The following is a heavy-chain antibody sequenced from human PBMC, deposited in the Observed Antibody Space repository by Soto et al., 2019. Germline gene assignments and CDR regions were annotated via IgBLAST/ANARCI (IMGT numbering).Heavy chain of an antibody. CDR2: IWCDGSNK. CDR1: GFTFSSYG. V-gene: IGHV3-33*01. J-gene: IGHJ5*02. CDR3: ARERAFFGVVTPCWFDP. Sequence: QVQLVESGGGVVQPGRSLRLSCAASGFTFSSYGMHWVRQAPGKGLEWVAVIWCDGSNKYYADSVKGRFTISRDNSKNALYLQMNSLRAEDTAVYYCARERAFFGVVTPCWFDPWGQGTLVTVSS. D-gene: IGHD3-3*01.